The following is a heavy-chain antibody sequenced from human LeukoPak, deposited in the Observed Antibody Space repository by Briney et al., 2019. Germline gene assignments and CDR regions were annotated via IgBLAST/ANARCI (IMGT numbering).Heavy chain of an antibody. CDR3: ARVSGYDWESFYDY. D-gene: IGHD5-12*01. CDR2: IYYTGST. CDR1: GASISSSF. V-gene: IGHV4-59*01. Sequence: SETLSLTCTVSGASISSSFWTWIRQSPGKGLEWLAYIYYTGSTNLNPSLKSRLTISVDTSKNQFSLRLSSVTAADTAVYYCARVSGYDWESFYDYWGQGTLVTVSS. J-gene: IGHJ4*02.